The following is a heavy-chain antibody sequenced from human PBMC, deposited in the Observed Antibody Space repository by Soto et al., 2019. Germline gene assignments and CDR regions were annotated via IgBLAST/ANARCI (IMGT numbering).Heavy chain of an antibody. D-gene: IGHD3-10*01. J-gene: IGHJ4*02. CDR1: GFTVSSNY. CDR3: ARVPFRRTMVRGVIMPYYFDY. Sequence: GGSLRLSCAASGFTVSSNYMSWVRQAPGKGLEWVSVIYSGGSTYYADSVKGRFTISRDNSKNTLYLQMNSLRAEDTAVYYCARVPFRRTMVRGVIMPYYFDYWGQGTLVTISS. CDR2: IYSGGST. V-gene: IGHV3-66*01.